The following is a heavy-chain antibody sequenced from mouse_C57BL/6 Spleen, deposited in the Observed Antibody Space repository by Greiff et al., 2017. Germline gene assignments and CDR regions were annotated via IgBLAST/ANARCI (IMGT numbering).Heavy chain of an antibody. Sequence: QVQLQQPGAELVMPGASVKLSCKASGYTFTSYWMHWVQQRPGQGLEWIGEIDPSDSYTNYTPKFKGKSTLTVDKSSSTAYMQRISLTSEDSAVYYCARKGTRRHAMDYWGQGTSVTVSS. D-gene: IGHD3-3*01. J-gene: IGHJ4*01. CDR3: ARKGTRRHAMDY. CDR1: GYTFTSYW. CDR2: IDPSDSYT. V-gene: IGHV1-69*01.